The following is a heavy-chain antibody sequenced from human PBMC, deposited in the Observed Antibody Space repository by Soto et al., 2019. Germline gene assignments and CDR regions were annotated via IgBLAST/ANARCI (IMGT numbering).Heavy chain of an antibody. D-gene: IGHD6-19*01. V-gene: IGHV3-15*04. CDR3: TTDRSGWGDNWFDP. CDR2: ISYDGSKTDGGTT. J-gene: IGHJ5*02. CDR1: GFTFSSYC. Sequence: GGSLRLSCAASGFTFSSYCMHWVRQAPGKGLEWVAVISYDGSKTDGGTTDYAAHVKGRFTISRDDSKNTLYLQMNSLKTEDTAVYYCTTDRSGWGDNWFDPWGQGTLVTVSS.